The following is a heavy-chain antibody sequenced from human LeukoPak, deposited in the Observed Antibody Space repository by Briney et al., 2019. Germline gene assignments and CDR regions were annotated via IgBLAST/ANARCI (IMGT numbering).Heavy chain of an antibody. CDR1: GFTFDDYA. J-gene: IGHJ3*02. D-gene: IGHD1-14*01. CDR3: AKGLTTRSKFGAFDI. V-gene: IGHV3-9*03. Sequence: GGSLRLSCAASGFTFDDYAMHWVRQAPGKGLEWVSGINWNSGNADYVDSVKGRFTISRDNAKNSLYLQMNSLRAEDMALYYCAKGLTTRSKFGAFDIWGQGTMVTVSS. CDR2: INWNSGNA.